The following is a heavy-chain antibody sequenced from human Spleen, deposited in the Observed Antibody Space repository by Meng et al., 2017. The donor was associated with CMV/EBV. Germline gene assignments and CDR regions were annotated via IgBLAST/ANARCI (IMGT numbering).Heavy chain of an antibody. V-gene: IGHV2-5*02. CDR3: AHRDPSSSWYIVYFDY. Sequence: SGPTLVKPTQTLTLTCTFSGFSLSTNGVGVGWIRQPPGKALEWLAMIYWDDDKRYSPSLRTRLTITRDTSKNQVVLTMTNMDPVDTATYYRAHRDPSSSWYIVYFDYWGQGSLVTVSS. CDR2: IYWDDDK. D-gene: IGHD6-13*01. J-gene: IGHJ4*02. CDR1: GFSLSTNGVG.